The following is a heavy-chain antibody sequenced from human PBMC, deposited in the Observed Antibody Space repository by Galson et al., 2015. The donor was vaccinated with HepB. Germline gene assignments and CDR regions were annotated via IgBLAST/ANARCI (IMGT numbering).Heavy chain of an antibody. Sequence: SLRLSCAASGFTFSDYYMGWIRQAPGKGLEWVSYISSSGTTIHYADSVKGRFTISRDNAKNSLYLQMNSLRAEDTAVYYCAREVYYYDTSGYYPGFDYWGQGTLVTVSS. CDR1: GFTFSDYY. V-gene: IGHV3-11*01. CDR2: ISSSGTTI. CDR3: AREVYYYDTSGYYPGFDY. J-gene: IGHJ4*02. D-gene: IGHD3-22*01.